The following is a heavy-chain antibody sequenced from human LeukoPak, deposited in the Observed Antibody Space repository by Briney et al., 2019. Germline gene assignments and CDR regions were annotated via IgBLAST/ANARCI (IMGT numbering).Heavy chain of an antibody. Sequence: ASVKVSCKASGYTFTSYAMNWVRQAPGQGLEWMGWINTNTGNPTYAQGSTGRFVFSLDTPVSTAYLQISSLKAEDTAVYYCARAVRKDIVVVVAAAARYYYMDVWGKGTTVTVSS. D-gene: IGHD2-15*01. J-gene: IGHJ6*03. CDR2: INTNTGNP. CDR1: GYTFTSYA. CDR3: ARAVRKDIVVVVAAAARYYYMDV. V-gene: IGHV7-4-1*02.